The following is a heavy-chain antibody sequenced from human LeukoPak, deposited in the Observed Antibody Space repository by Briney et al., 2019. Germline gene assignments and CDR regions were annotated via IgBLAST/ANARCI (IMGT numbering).Heavy chain of an antibody. J-gene: IGHJ4*02. D-gene: IGHD3-3*01. Sequence: SETLSLTCTVSGGSISSYYWSWIRQPARKGLEWIGRIYTSGSTNYNPALKSRVTMSVDTSKNQFSLKLSSVTAADTAVYYCAAYDFWSGYYRGFDYWGQGTLVTVSS. CDR2: IYTSGST. CDR3: AAYDFWSGYYRGFDY. V-gene: IGHV4-4*07. CDR1: GGSISSYY.